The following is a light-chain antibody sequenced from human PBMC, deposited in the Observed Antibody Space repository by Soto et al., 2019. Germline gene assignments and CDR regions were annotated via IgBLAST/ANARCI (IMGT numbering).Light chain of an antibody. CDR2: TAS. J-gene: IGKJ1*01. V-gene: IGKV1-39*01. Sequence: DIQMTQSPSSLSASVRDRVTITCRASHNINNYLNWFQQKPGKAPKLLIHTASTLQSGVPSRFSGSGSGTDFTLTISSLQPEDFATYFCQQSHSTPLTFGQGTKVDIK. CDR1: HNINNY. CDR3: QQSHSTPLT.